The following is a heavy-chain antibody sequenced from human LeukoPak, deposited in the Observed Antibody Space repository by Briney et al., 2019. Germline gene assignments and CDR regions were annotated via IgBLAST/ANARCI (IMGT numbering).Heavy chain of an antibody. J-gene: IGHJ4*02. D-gene: IGHD6-19*01. CDR3: ASSRVRFFDRIAVAVGFDY. CDR2: GISIFGTA. Sequence: SVRVSCKASGGTWSSYAISWVRHAPGQGLDWMGVGISIFGTAHYAHKFQSRVTITADKCTSTAYMELSSLRSEDTAVYYCASSRVRFFDRIAVAVGFDYWGQGTLVTVSS. V-gene: IGHV1-69*06. CDR1: GGTWSSYA.